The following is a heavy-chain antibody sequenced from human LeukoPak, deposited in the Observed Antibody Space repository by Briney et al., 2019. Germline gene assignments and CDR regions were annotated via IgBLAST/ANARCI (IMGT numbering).Heavy chain of an antibody. CDR2: ISGSGGST. Sequence: GGSLRLSCAASGFTFSSYAMSWVRKAPGKGLEWVSAISGSGGSTYYADSVKGRFTISRDNSKNTLYLQMNSLRAEDTAVYYCAKGLLWFGETLYSDYWGQGTLVTVSS. CDR3: AKGLLWFGETLYSDY. CDR1: GFTFSSYA. V-gene: IGHV3-23*01. D-gene: IGHD3-10*01. J-gene: IGHJ4*02.